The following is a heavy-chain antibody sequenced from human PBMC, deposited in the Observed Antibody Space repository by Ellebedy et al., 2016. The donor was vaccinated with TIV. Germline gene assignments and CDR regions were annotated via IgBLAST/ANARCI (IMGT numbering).Heavy chain of an antibody. CDR3: ARAGGHYYDSNGYYEY. CDR1: GGSISSSNW. Sequence: SETLSLTCAVSGGSISSSNWWSWVRQPPGKGLEWIGEIYHSGSTIYNPSLTRRITMSVDKSKNHLSLNLTSVTAADTAIYYCARAGGHYYDSNGYYEYWGQGTLVTVSS. J-gene: IGHJ4*02. CDR2: IYHSGST. V-gene: IGHV4-4*02. D-gene: IGHD3-22*01.